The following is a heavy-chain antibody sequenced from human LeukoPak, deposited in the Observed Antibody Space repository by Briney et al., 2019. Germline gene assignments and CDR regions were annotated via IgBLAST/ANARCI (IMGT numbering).Heavy chain of an antibody. CDR1: GFTFSSYA. D-gene: IGHD6-19*01. J-gene: IGHJ4*02. V-gene: IGHV3-23*01. Sequence: PGGSLRLSCAASGFTFSSYAMNWVRQPPGKGLEWVSTISGGGGTTYYADSVKGRFTISRDNSKNTLDLQMNSLRAEDTAVYYCTKFLPITSVAGAGFDYWGPGTLVTVS. CDR2: ISGGGGTT. CDR3: TKFLPITSVAGAGFDY.